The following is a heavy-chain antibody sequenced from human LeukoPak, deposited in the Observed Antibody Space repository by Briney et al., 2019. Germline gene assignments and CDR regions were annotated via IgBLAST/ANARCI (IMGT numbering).Heavy chain of an antibody. J-gene: IGHJ4*02. CDR1: GGSVSSGSYY. D-gene: IGHD3-10*01. CDR2: IYYSGST. Sequence: SETLSLTCTVSGGSVSSGSYYWSWIRQPPGKGLEWIGYIYYSGSTNYNPSLKSRVTISVDTSKNQFSLKLSSVTAADTAVYYCARDGEGGFEEPPGFIYWGQGTLVTVSS. CDR3: ARDGEGGFEEPPGFIY. V-gene: IGHV4-61*01.